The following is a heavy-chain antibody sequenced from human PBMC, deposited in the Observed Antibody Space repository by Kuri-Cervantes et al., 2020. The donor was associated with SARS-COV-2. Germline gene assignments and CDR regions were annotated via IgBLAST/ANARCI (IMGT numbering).Heavy chain of an antibody. CDR1: GGSISSYY. D-gene: IGHD2-2*01. CDR3: ARTHYATLLDI. CDR2: IYYSGST. Sequence: SETLSLTCTVSGGSISSYYWSWIRQPPGKGLEWIGYIYYSGSTNYNPSPKSRVTISVGTSKNQFSLKLSSVTAADTAVYYCARTHYATLLDIWGQGTMVTVSS. J-gene: IGHJ3*02. V-gene: IGHV4-59*01.